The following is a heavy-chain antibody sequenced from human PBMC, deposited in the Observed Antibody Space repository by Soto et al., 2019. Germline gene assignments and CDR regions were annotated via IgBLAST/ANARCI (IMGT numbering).Heavy chain of an antibody. V-gene: IGHV4-39*01. CDR1: GGSISSSSYY. CDR3: ARHDYGGLPSDY. Sequence: QLQLQESGPGLVKPSETLSLTCTVSGGSISSSSYYWGWIRQPPGKGLEWIGSIYYSGSTYYNPSLKSRVTISVDTSKNQFSLKLSSVTAADTAVYHCARHDYGGLPSDYWGQGTLVTVSS. D-gene: IGHD4-17*01. J-gene: IGHJ4*02. CDR2: IYYSGST.